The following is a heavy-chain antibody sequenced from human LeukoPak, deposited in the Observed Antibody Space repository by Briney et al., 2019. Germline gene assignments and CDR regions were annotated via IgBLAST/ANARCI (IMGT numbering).Heavy chain of an antibody. D-gene: IGHD1-7*01. J-gene: IGHJ4*02. CDR3: ARVRSPVRSITGTTPFDY. Sequence: ASVKVSCKASGYTFTSYSMHWVRQAPGQGLEWMGIINPSGGSTSYAQKFQGRVTMTRDTSTSTLYMELSSLRSEDTAVYYCARVRSPVRSITGTTPFDYWGQGTLVTVSS. CDR1: GYTFTSYS. V-gene: IGHV1-46*01. CDR2: INPSGGST.